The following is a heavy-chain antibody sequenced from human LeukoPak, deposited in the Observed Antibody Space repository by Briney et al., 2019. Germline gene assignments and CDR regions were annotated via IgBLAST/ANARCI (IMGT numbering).Heavy chain of an antibody. CDR1: GFTFRCYE. CDR3: ARDRGDTYYDILTGYFDY. Sequence: GGSLRISCAASGFTFRCYEKNWGRQAPGKGLGWVSYICCNGSTIYYADSVKGRFTISRDNAKNSLYLQMNSLRAEDTAVYYCARDRGDTYYDILTGYFDYWGQGTLVTVSS. CDR2: ICCNGSTI. J-gene: IGHJ4*02. V-gene: IGHV3-48*03. D-gene: IGHD3-9*01.